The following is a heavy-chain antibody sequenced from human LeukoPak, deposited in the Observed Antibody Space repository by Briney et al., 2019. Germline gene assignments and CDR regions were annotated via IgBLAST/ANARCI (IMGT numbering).Heavy chain of an antibody. D-gene: IGHD3-9*01. CDR3: ARDHDDILTGTKGAFDI. CDR1: GFTFSSYE. V-gene: IGHV3-48*03. J-gene: IGHJ3*02. Sequence: PGGSLRLSCAASGFTFSSYEMNWVRQAPGKGLEWVSYISSSGSTIYYADSVKGRFTISRDNAKNSLYLQMNSLRAEDTAVYYCARDHDDILTGTKGAFDIWGQGTMVTVSS. CDR2: ISSSGSTI.